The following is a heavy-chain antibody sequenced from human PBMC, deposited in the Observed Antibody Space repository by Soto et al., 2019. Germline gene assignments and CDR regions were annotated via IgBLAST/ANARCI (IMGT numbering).Heavy chain of an antibody. J-gene: IGHJ6*02. CDR3: ARTVGYYYGMDV. CDR2: ISAGNGIT. CDR1: GYTFTSYA. V-gene: IGHV1-3*01. Sequence: ASVKVSCKASGYTFTSYAMHWVRQAPGQRLEWMGWISAGNGITKYSQKFQGRVTITRDTSASTAYMELSSLRSEDTAVYYCARTVGYYYGMDVWGQGTTVTVSS. D-gene: IGHD4-17*01.